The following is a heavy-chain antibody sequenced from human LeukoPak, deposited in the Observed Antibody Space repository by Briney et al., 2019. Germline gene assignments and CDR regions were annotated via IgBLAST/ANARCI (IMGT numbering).Heavy chain of an antibody. CDR1: GGSISSGGYY. J-gene: IGHJ3*02. D-gene: IGHD3-10*01. CDR3: AGGGSGSYYNLAFDI. V-gene: IGHV4-31*03. CDR2: IYYRGST. Sequence: PSETLSLTCTTSGGSISSGGYYWSWIRQRPGKGLQWIGYIYYRGSTYYNPSLKSRVTISVDTSKNQFSLKLSSVTAADTAVYYCAGGGSGSYYNLAFDIWGQGTMVTVSS.